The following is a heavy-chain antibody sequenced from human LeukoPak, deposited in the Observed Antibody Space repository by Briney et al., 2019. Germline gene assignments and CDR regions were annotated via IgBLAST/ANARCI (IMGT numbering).Heavy chain of an antibody. CDR3: ARGYYGSGSYYSGDRVDY. CDR2: INPNSGGT. D-gene: IGHD3-10*01. CDR1: GYTFTGYY. V-gene: IGHV1-2*02. Sequence: GPSVTVSCKASGYTFTGYYMHWVRQAPGQGLEWMGWINPNSGGTNYAQKFQGRVTMPRDTSISTAYMELSRLRSDDTAVYYCARGYYGSGSYYSGDRVDYWGQGTLVTVSS. J-gene: IGHJ4*02.